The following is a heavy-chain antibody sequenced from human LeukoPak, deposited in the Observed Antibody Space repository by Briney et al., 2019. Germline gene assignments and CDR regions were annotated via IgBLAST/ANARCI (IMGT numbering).Heavy chain of an antibody. D-gene: IGHD3-9*01. CDR2: IIPIFGTA. CDR3: ASGYDILTSDLYYMDV. V-gene: IGHV1-69*05. Sequence: SVKVSCKASGGAFSSYAISWVRQAPGQGLEWMGGIIPIFGTANYAQKFQGRVTITTDESTSTAYMELRSLRSEDTAVYYCASGYDILTSDLYYMDVWGKGTTVTVSS. CDR1: GGAFSSYA. J-gene: IGHJ6*03.